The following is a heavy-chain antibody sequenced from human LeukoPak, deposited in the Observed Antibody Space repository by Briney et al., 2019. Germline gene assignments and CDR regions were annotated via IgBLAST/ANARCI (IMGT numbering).Heavy chain of an antibody. CDR1: GGSISSYY. V-gene: IGHV4-59*01. J-gene: IGHJ5*02. Sequence: SEALSLTCTVSGGSISSYYWSWIRQPPGKGLEWIGYIYYSGSTNYNPSLKSRVTISVDTSKNQFSLKLSSVTAADTAVYYCARDGGYCSGGSCSIWFDPWGQGTLVTVSS. CDR2: IYYSGST. CDR3: ARDGGYCSGGSCSIWFDP. D-gene: IGHD2-15*01.